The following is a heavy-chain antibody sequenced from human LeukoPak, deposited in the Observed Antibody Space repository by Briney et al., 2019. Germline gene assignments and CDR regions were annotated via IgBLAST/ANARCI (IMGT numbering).Heavy chain of an antibody. D-gene: IGHD5-18*01. CDR1: GGTFSSYA. J-gene: IGHJ6*03. CDR2: IIPIFGTA. Sequence: SVKVSCKASGGTFSSYAISWVRQAPGQGLEWMGGIIPIFGTANYAQKFQGRVTITADESTSTAYMELSSLRSEDTAVYYCARGSNTAMAQEGARSNPSGAHYYYYYYYMDVWGKGTTVTVSS. CDR3: ARGSNTAMAQEGARSNPSGAHYYYYYYYMDV. V-gene: IGHV1-69*13.